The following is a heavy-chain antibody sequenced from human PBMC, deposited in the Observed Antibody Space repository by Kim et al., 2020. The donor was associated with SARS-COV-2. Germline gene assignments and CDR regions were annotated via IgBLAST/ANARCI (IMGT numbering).Heavy chain of an antibody. J-gene: IGHJ6*02. CDR3: ARDAGGSRWNDPDYYYYGMDV. D-gene: IGHD1-1*01. CDR2: ISSSSSYI. CDR1: GFTFSSYS. V-gene: IGHV3-21*01. Sequence: GGSLRLSCAASGFTFSSYSMNWVRQAPGKGLEWVSSISSSSSYIYYADSVKGRFTISRDNAKNSLYLQMNSLRAEDTAVYYCARDAGGSRWNDPDYYYYGMDVWGQGTTVTVSS.